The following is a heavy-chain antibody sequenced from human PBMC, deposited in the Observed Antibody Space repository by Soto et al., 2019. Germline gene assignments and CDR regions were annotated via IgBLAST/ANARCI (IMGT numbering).Heavy chain of an antibody. V-gene: IGHV4-59*01. D-gene: IGHD3-9*01. CDR3: ARDRLANWFDP. Sequence: PSETLSLTCTVAGGSISGYYGSWIRQPPGKGLEWIGYIYYSGSTNYNPSLKSRVTISVDTSKNQFSLKLSSVTAADTAVYHCARDRLANWFDPWGQGTLVTVSS. J-gene: IGHJ5*02. CDR1: GGSISGYY. CDR2: IYYSGST.